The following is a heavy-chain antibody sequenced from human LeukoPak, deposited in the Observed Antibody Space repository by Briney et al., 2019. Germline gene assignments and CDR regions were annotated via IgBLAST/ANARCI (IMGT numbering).Heavy chain of an antibody. CDR1: GYSISSSYY. D-gene: IGHD3-22*01. J-gene: IGHJ4*02. Sequence: SETLSLTCTVSGYSISSSYYWGWIRQPPGKGLEWIGSIYHSGSTYYNPSLKSRATISVDTSKNQFSLKLSSVTAADTAVYYCARDYYDASGYYNYFDYWGQGTLATVSS. V-gene: IGHV4-38-2*02. CDR3: ARDYYDASGYYNYFDY. CDR2: IYHSGST.